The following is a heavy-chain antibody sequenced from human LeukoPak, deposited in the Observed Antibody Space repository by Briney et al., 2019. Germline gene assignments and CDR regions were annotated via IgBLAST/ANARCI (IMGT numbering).Heavy chain of an antibody. J-gene: IGHJ4*02. CDR3: ARTKSGWYYSDY. Sequence: PSETLSLTCTVSGGSMRSYYWSWIRQPPGKGLELIGYVYYSGTANYTPSLESRVTILVDTSKNQFSLNLSSVTAADTAVYYCARTKSGWYYSDYWGQGTLVSISS. D-gene: IGHD6-19*01. CDR2: VYYSGTA. CDR1: GGSMRSYY. V-gene: IGHV4-59*08.